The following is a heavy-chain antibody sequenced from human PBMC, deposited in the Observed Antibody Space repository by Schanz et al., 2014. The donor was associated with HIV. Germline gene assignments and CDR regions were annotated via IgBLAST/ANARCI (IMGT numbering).Heavy chain of an antibody. J-gene: IGHJ4*02. Sequence: VQLVESGGGLVKPGGSLRLSCAASGFTFSNYNMNWVRQAPGKGLEWVAAMSYDGFSKYYADSVKGRFSISRDNSRNSLYLEVSSLRTDDTALYYCAREGGTSGFNGFFDSWGQGTLVTVSS. D-gene: IGHD3-22*01. CDR3: AREGGTSGFNGFFDS. V-gene: IGHV3-30-3*01. CDR2: MSYDGFSK. CDR1: GFTFSNYN.